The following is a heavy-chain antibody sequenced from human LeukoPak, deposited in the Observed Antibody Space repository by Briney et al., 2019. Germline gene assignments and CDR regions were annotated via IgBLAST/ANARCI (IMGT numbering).Heavy chain of an antibody. V-gene: IGHV3-74*01. CDR2: ISRDGRTT. Sequence: GGSLRLSCVASGFTFDNYWVHWVRQAPGKGLVWVSRISRDGRTTNYADSVKGRFTISRDNAKNTLYLQMNILKAEDTAIYYCARGPPYAGGYYVGGYWGQGILVTVSS. D-gene: IGHD1-26*01. CDR1: GFTFDNYW. CDR3: ARGPPYAGGYYVGGY. J-gene: IGHJ4*02.